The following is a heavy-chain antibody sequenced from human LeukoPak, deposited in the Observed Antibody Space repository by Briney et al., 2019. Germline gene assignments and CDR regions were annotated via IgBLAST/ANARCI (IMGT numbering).Heavy chain of an antibody. V-gene: IGHV3-23*01. J-gene: IGHJ4*02. D-gene: IGHD7-27*01. CDR3: VKGNWGDC. CDR1: SFTFSSYV. Sequence: GGSLRLSCGASSFTFSSYVMSWVRQAPGKGLEWVSTVSTTGGSTYYADSVKGRFTISRDNSKNTLYLQMNSLRVDDTAVYYCVKGNWGDCWGQGTLVTVSS. CDR2: VSTTGGST.